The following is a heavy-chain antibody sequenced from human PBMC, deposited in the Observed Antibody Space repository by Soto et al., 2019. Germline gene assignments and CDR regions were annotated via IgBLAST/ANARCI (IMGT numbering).Heavy chain of an antibody. J-gene: IGHJ6*02. CDR2: ISYDGSNK. CDR1: GFTFSSYG. V-gene: IGHV3-30*18. CDR3: AKDRRLTTVIDYYYYYGMDV. Sequence: GGSLRLSCAASGFTFSSYGMHWVRQAPGKGLEWVAVISYDGSNKYYADSVKGRFTISRDNSKNTLYLQMNSLRAEDTAVYYCAKDRRLTTVIDYYYYYGMDVWGQGTTVTVSS. D-gene: IGHD4-17*01.